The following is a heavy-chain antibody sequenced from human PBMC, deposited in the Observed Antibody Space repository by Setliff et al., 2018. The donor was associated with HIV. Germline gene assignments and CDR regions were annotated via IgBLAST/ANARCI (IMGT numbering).Heavy chain of an antibody. Sequence: GASVKVSCKTSGAIFTTYGLSWLRQAPGQGLEWMGGIMPIFNKQKYAQKFQGRVTLTADTSTSTAYMDLSSLKSDDTAVYYCARVLHSPGPFDYWGQGSLVTV. V-gene: IGHV1-69*06. CDR1: GAIFTTYG. CDR3: ARVLHSPGPFDY. CDR2: IMPIFNKQ. D-gene: IGHD1-26*01. J-gene: IGHJ4*02.